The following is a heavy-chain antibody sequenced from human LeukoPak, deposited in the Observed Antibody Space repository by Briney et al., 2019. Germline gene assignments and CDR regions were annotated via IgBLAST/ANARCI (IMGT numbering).Heavy chain of an antibody. CDR1: GYTFTSYD. J-gene: IGHJ4*02. CDR3: ARVLTWSTSCYLGY. D-gene: IGHD2-2*01. Sequence: ASVKVSCKASGYTFTSYDINWVRQATGRGLEWMGWMNPNSGNTGYAQKFQGRVTMTRNTSISTAYMELSSLRSEDTAVYYCARVLTWSTSCYLGYWGQGTLVTVSS. CDR2: MNPNSGNT. V-gene: IGHV1-8*01.